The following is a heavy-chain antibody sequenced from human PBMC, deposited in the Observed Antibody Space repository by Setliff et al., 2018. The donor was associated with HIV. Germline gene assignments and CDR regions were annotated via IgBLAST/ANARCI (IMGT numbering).Heavy chain of an antibody. Sequence: SSHYWSWIRQPPGKGLEWIGYIYYSGSTNYNPSLKSRVTISVDTSKNQFSLKLSSVTAADTAVYYCARHDGMKAARRYNNDYMDVWGKGTTVTVSS. CDR1: SSHY. CDR2: IYYSGST. D-gene: IGHD6-6*01. J-gene: IGHJ6*03. CDR3: ARHDGMKAARRYNNDYMDV. V-gene: IGHV4-59*08.